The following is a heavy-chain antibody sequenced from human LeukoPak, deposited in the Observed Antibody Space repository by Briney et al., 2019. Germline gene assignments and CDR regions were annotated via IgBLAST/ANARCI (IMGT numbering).Heavy chain of an antibody. CDR3: ARRRYSSSWYTDY. CDR2: IYYSGST. J-gene: IGHJ4*02. D-gene: IGHD6-13*01. Sequence: SETLSLTCTVSGGSISSSSYYWGWIRQPPGKGLEWIGSIYYSGSTYYNPSLKSRVTISVDTSKNQFPLKLSSVTAADTAVYYCARRRYSSSWYTDYWGQGTLVTVSS. V-gene: IGHV4-39*01. CDR1: GGSISSSSYY.